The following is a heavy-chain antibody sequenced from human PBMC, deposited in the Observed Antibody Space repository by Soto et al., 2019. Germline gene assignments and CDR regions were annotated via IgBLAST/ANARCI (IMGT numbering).Heavy chain of an antibody. CDR2: ISAYNGNT. J-gene: IGHJ4*02. V-gene: IGHV1-18*01. CDR3: ARDGGMYSSGWKYFDY. CDR1: GYTFTSYV. D-gene: IGHD6-19*01. Sequence: ASVKVSCKASGYTFTSYVISWVLQAPGQGLEWMGWISAYNGNTNYAQKLQGRVTMTTDTSTSTAYMELRSLRSDDTAVYYCARDGGMYSSGWKYFDYWGQGPLVTVSS.